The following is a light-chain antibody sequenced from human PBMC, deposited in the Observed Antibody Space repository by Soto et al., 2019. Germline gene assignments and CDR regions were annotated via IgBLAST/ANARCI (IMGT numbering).Light chain of an antibody. CDR3: QQSYDMPWT. J-gene: IGKJ1*01. V-gene: IGKV1-39*01. CDR2: AAY. CDR1: QSISNW. Sequence: DMQMTQSPSTLSACVGERVIITCRASQSISNWLAWYQQKPGKAPKLLIYAAYNLQSGVPSRFSGSGSGTDFTLTISSLQPEDFAAYYCQQSYDMPWTFGQGTKVDI.